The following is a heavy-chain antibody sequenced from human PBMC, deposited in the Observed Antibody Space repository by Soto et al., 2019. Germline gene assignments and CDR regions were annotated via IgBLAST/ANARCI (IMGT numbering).Heavy chain of an antibody. CDR2: MYYGART. Sequence: SETLSLTCTVSGGSISSYYWSLIRQPPGKGLECIWYMYYGARTNYNPSLKSRVTISVDTSKNQFSLKLSSVTAADTAVYYCARAVPAVHIPVNNWFDPWGQGTLVTVSS. D-gene: IGHD2-2*01. V-gene: IGHV4-59*08. CDR1: GGSISSYY. CDR3: ARAVPAVHIPVNNWFDP. J-gene: IGHJ5*02.